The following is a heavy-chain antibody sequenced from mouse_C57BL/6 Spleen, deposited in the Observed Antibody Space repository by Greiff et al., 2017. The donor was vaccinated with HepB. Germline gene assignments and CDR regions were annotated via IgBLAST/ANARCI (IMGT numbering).Heavy chain of an antibody. CDR3: AREGNYYGSSYSRFAY. Sequence: EVQLQQSGPELVKPGASVKIPCKASGYTFTDYNMDWVKQSHGKSLEWIGDINPNNGGTIYNQKFKGKATLTVDKSSSTAYMELRSLTSEDTAVYYCAREGNYYGSSYSRFAYWGQGTLVTVSA. CDR2: INPNNGGT. CDR1: GYTFTDYN. J-gene: IGHJ3*01. D-gene: IGHD1-1*01. V-gene: IGHV1-18*01.